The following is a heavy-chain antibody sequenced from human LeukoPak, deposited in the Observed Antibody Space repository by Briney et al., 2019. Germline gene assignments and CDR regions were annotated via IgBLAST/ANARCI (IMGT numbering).Heavy chain of an antibody. V-gene: IGHV3-23*01. D-gene: IGHD2-15*01. Sequence: AGGSLRLSCAASGFTFSSYAMSWVRQAPGKGLEWVSAISGSGGSTYYADSVKGRFTISRDNSKNTLYLQMNSLRAEDTAVYYCAKGPPAVVVAAGSGRYFDLWGRGTLVTVSS. CDR1: GFTFSSYA. J-gene: IGHJ2*01. CDR3: AKGPPAVVVAAGSGRYFDL. CDR2: ISGSGGST.